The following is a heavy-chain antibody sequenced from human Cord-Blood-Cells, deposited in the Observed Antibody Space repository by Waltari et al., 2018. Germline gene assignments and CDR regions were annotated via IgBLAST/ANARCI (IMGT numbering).Heavy chain of an antibody. J-gene: IGHJ3*02. CDR3: ARHGVQDAFDI. D-gene: IGHD1-1*01. Sequence: QVQLQESGPGLVKPSETLSLTCTVSGGSISSYYWSWNRQPPGKGLEWIGYIYYSCGTNPNPSLQRRVTIAVDTSKNQFSLNLGSVTAADTAVYYCARHGVQDAFDIWGQGTMVTVSS. V-gene: IGHV4-59*08. CDR1: GGSISSYY. CDR2: IYYSCGT.